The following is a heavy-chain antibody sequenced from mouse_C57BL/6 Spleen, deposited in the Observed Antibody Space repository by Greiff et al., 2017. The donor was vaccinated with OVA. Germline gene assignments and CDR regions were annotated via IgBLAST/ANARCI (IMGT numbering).Heavy chain of an antibody. CDR3: ARRDYYGRSSPFDY. Sequence: VQLQQSGPELVKPGASVKISCKASGYTFTDYYMNWVKQSHGKSLEWIGDINPNNGGTSYNQKFKGKATLTVDKSSSTAYMELRSLTSEDSAVYYCARRDYYGRSSPFDYWGQGTTLTVSS. CDR2: INPNNGGT. V-gene: IGHV1-26*01. D-gene: IGHD1-1*01. CDR1: GYTFTDYY. J-gene: IGHJ2*01.